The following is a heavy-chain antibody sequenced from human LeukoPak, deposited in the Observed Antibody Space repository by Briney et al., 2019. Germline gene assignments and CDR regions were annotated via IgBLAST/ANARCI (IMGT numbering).Heavy chain of an antibody. J-gene: IGHJ5*02. V-gene: IGHV4-30-4*01. CDR3: SRQDTRRTVFRGISPTRFLGS. D-gene: IGHD3-10*01. Sequence: PSETLSLTCTVSGASISSGDYHWNWIRQPPGKGLEWIGFIHDSGSTYYNPSLKSRVSISRDMSKNQLSLMLSSVTAADTAIYFCSRQDTRRTVFRGISPTRFLGSWGQGTLVTVSS. CDR2: IHDSGST. CDR1: GASISSGDYH.